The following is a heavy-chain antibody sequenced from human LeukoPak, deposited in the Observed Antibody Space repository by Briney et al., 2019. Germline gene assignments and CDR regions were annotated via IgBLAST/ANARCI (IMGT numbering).Heavy chain of an antibody. CDR2: IRGSGDTT. CDR3: AKGTKPVMTIPDY. Sequence: GGSLRLSCTASGFIFSAYGMSWVRQAPGQGLEWVSAIRGSGDTTYYADSAKGRFIISRDNSKNSLFLQMNSLRAEDTAMYYCAKGTKPVMTIPDYWGQGILVTVSS. CDR1: GFIFSAYG. V-gene: IGHV3-23*01. D-gene: IGHD1/OR15-1a*01. J-gene: IGHJ4*02.